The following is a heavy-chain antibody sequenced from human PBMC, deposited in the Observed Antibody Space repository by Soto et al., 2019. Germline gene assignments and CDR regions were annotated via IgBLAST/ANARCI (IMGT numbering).Heavy chain of an antibody. CDR3: AAYSYPRSCYYYGIDV. CDR1: GYTFTSYA. V-gene: IGHV1-3*01. Sequence: ASVKVSCKASGYTFTSYAMHWVRQAPGQRLEWMGWINAGNGNTKYSQKFQGRVTITRDTSASTAYMELSSLRSEDTAVYYCAAYSYPRSCYYYGIDVWAQGTTVTVSS. J-gene: IGHJ6*02. CDR2: INAGNGNT. D-gene: IGHD4-4*01.